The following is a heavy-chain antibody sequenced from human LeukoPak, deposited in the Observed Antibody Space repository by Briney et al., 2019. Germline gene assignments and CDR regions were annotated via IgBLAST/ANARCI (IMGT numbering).Heavy chain of an antibody. Sequence: GGSLRLSCAASGFTFSNYDMHWVRQAPGKGLEWVAVISYDGTNKYYADSVKGRFAISRDNSKNTLHLQMNSLRAEDTAVYYCAKDDRGNEAPFDYWGQGTLVTVSS. CDR1: GFTFSNYD. CDR3: AKDDRGNEAPFDY. CDR2: ISYDGTNK. V-gene: IGHV3-30*18. J-gene: IGHJ4*02.